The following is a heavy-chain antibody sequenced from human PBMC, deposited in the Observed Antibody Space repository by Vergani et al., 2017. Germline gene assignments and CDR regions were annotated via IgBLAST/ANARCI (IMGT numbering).Heavy chain of an antibody. Sequence: QVQLQESGPGLVKPSETLSLTCTVSGASMSSVGYYWGWIRQSPEKGLEWIGTISDSGTTYYNPSLKNPVTISVDTSKNEFSLTLSSVTASDTAVYYCPRCERDKLTGYAVFGIRVRGT. J-gene: IGHJ6*01. V-gene: IGHV4-39*01. CDR1: GASMSSVGYY. CDR2: ISDSGTT. D-gene: IGHD3-9*01. CDR3: PRCERDKLTGYAVFGI.